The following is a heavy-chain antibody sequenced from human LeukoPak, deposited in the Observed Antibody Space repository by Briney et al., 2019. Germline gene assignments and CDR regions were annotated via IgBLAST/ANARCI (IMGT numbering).Heavy chain of an antibody. CDR1: GYTFTGYY. V-gene: IGHV1-2*02. Sequence: GASVKVSCKASGYTFTGYYVHWVRQAPGQGLEGMGWINPNSGGTKFPQNFQGRVTMTRDTSITTAYMELTRLTADDTAVYYCARLVVSHGSGSYDYWGQGTLVTVSS. J-gene: IGHJ4*02. CDR3: ARLVVSHGSGSYDY. D-gene: IGHD3-10*01. CDR2: INPNSGGT.